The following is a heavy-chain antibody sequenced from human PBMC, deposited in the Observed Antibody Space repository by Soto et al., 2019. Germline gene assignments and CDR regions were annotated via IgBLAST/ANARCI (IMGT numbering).Heavy chain of an antibody. V-gene: IGHV3-23*01. Sequence: EVQLLDSGGGLVQPGGSLRLSCAASGFTFSSYAMSWVRQAPGKGLEWVSAISGSGGSTYYADSVKGRFTISSDNPKNTLYLQMNSLTAEDTAVCYCAKEGLYSSGWPFFDCWGQGTLVTVSS. D-gene: IGHD6-19*01. J-gene: IGHJ4*02. CDR2: ISGSGGST. CDR3: AKEGLYSSGWPFFDC. CDR1: GFTFSSYA.